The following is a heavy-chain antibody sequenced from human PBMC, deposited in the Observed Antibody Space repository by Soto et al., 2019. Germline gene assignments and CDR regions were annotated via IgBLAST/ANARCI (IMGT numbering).Heavy chain of an antibody. V-gene: IGHV1-18*01. J-gene: IGHJ4*01. CDR2: ISAHNGNT. CDR3: ARGRYGDY. Sequence: QVHLVQSGAEVKKPGASVKVSCQASGYAFTTYGITWVRQAPGQGLEWMGWISAHNGNTNYAQKHQGRVTVTRDASTSTAYMELRSLRSDDTAVYYCARGRYGDYWGHGALVTVSS. CDR1: GYAFTTYG. D-gene: IGHD1-1*01.